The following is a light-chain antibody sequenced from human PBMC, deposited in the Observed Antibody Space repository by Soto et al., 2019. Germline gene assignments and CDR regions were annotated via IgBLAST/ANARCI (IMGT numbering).Light chain of an antibody. CDR3: QTWGTGFRV. CDR1: SGHSTYA. J-gene: IGLJ3*02. Sequence: QLVLTQSPSASASLGASVKLTCTLSSGHSTYAIAWLQQQPEKGPRYLMNLNSAGRHTKGDGIPDRFSGSSSGAERYLTISSLQSEDAADYYCQTWGTGFRVFGGGTKLTVL. V-gene: IGLV4-69*01. CDR2: LNSAGRH.